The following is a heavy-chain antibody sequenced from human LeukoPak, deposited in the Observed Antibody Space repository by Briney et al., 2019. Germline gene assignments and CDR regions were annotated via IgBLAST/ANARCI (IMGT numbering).Heavy chain of an antibody. D-gene: IGHD6-19*01. CDR3: ARDSGPYSSGWIS. Sequence: ASVKVSCKTSGYTFTNYDINWVRQATGQGLEWMGWMNPKSGNTGSAQRFQGRVTLIRDTSISTAYMELRSLRSDDTAVYYCARDSGPYSSGWISWGQGTLVTVSS. J-gene: IGHJ5*02. CDR2: MNPKSGNT. V-gene: IGHV1-8*01. CDR1: GYTFTNYD.